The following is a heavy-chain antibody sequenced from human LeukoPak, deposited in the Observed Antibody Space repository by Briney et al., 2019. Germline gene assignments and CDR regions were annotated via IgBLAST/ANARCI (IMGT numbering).Heavy chain of an antibody. J-gene: IGHJ4*02. CDR1: GFTFSSYA. CDR2: ISGSGGST. Sequence: GGSLRLSCAASGFTFSSYAMSWVRQAPGKGLEWVSAISGSGGSTYYADSVKGRFTISRDNAKNSLYLEMNSLRAEDTAVYYCAKQPGTYYDFWSGYWDYWGQGTLVTVSS. V-gene: IGHV3-23*01. CDR3: AKQPGTYYDFWSGYWDY. D-gene: IGHD3-3*01.